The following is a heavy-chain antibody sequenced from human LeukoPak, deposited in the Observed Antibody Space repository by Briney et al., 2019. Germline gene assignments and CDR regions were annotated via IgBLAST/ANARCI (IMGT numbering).Heavy chain of an antibody. CDR1: GFTFSSYG. J-gene: IGHJ4*02. CDR2: MSYDGSTK. D-gene: IGHD1-1*01. V-gene: IGHV3-30*03. Sequence: PGGSLSLSCAASGFTFSSYGMHWVRQAPGKGLEWVAVMSYDGSTKYYADSVKGRFNISRDNTNNTLYLQMSTLRVEDTTVYYCARVPGGGIEYWGQGNLVTVSS. CDR3: ARVPGGGIEY.